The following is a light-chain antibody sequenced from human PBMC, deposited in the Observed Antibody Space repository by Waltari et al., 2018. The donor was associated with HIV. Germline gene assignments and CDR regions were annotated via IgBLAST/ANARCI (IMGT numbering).Light chain of an antibody. CDR3: YSTDTTGYERV. V-gene: IGLV3-10*01. Sequence: SYELTQPPSVSVSPGQTATTTCSGDALPKRNAYWYQRRYGQAPVLVMYDDNKRPSGIPERFSGSTSGTTATLTVSRAQVDDEADYYCYSTDTTGYERVFGGGTKLTVL. CDR2: DDN. J-gene: IGLJ3*02. CDR1: ALPKRN.